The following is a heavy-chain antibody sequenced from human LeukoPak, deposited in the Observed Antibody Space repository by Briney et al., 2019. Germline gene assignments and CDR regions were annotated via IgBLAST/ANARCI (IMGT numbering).Heavy chain of an antibody. D-gene: IGHD5-12*01. J-gene: IGHJ6*04. CDR2: IIPIFGTA. V-gene: IGHV1-69*06. Sequence: ASVKVSCKASGGTFSSYAISCVRQAPGQGLEWMGEIIPIFGTANYAQKFQGRVTITADKSTSTAYMELSSLRSEDTAVYYCASRYSGYDYRATRGYYYYGMDVWGKGTTVTVSS. CDR1: GGTFSSYA. CDR3: ASRYSGYDYRATRGYYYYGMDV.